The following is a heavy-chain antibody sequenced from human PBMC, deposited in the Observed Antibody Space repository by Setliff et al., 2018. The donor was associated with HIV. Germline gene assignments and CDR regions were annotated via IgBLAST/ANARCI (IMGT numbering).Heavy chain of an antibody. J-gene: IGHJ4*02. CDR2: IIPILGIA. V-gene: IGHV1-69*10. CDR3: AREEYQLLSH. Sequence: WVRQAPGQGLEWMGGIIPILGIASYSQKFQGRVTITADKSTSTAYMELSSLRSDDTAVYYCAREEYQLLSHWGQGTLVTVSS. D-gene: IGHD1-26*01.